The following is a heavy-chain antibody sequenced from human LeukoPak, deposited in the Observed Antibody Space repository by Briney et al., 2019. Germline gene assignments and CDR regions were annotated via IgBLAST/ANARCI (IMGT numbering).Heavy chain of an antibody. D-gene: IGHD3-10*01. CDR2: INHSGST. V-gene: IGHV4-34*01. J-gene: IGHJ6*03. Sequence: SETLSLTCAVYGGSFSGYYWSWIRQPPGKGLEWIGEINHSGSTNYNPSLKSRVTISVDTSKNQFSLKLSSVTAADTAVYYRARRITMVRGVKYYYYMDVWGKGTTVTVSS. CDR1: GGSFSGYY. CDR3: ARRITMVRGVKYYYYMDV.